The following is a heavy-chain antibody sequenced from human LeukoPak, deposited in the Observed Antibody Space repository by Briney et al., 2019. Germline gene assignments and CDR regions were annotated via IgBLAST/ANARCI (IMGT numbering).Heavy chain of an antibody. Sequence: PSETLSLTCTVSGGSISSYYWSWIRQPAGKGLEWIGRIYTSGSTNYNPSLKSRVTMSVDTSKNQFSLKLSSVTAADTAVYYCARDLAVPAAIGGQDAFDIWGQGTMVTVSS. J-gene: IGHJ3*02. D-gene: IGHD2-2*01. CDR3: ARDLAVPAAIGGQDAFDI. CDR1: GGSISSYY. V-gene: IGHV4-4*07. CDR2: IYTSGST.